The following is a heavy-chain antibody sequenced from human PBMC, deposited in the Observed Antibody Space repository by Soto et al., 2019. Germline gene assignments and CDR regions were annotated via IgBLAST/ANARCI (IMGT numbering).Heavy chain of an antibody. V-gene: IGHV3-30*04. CDR2: ISFDGNNQ. CDR3: ARDPYFDY. Sequence: GGSLRLSCAASGFTFSSYPIHWVRQAPGKGLEWVGVISFDGNNQYYADSVGGRLTISRDNSKNTVNLQMNGLTPEDTAVYYCARDPYFDYWGQGTLVTVSS. CDR1: GFTFSSYP. D-gene: IGHD3-16*01. J-gene: IGHJ4*02.